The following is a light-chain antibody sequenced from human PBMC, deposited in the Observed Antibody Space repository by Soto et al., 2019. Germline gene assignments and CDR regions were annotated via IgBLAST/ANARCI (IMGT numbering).Light chain of an antibody. CDR3: QQYNSQRT. Sequence: DIQMTQSPSTLSASVGDRVTITCRASQSISSWLAWYQQKPGKAPKLLIYKASSLESGVPSRFSGSGSGTEFTLTISSLQPDYFATYYCQQYNSQRTFGQGTKMEIK. V-gene: IGKV1-5*03. CDR1: QSISSW. CDR2: KAS. J-gene: IGKJ1*01.